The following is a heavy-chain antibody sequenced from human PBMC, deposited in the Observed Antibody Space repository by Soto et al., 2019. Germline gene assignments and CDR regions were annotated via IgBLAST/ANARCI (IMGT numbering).Heavy chain of an antibody. CDR1: GYSFTTYG. V-gene: IGHV1-18*01. Sequence: QVQLVQSRGEVKKPGASVKVSCKTSGYSFTTYGISWVRQAPGQGLEWMGWISGYNGNTNYAQKLKGRLTMTTDTSTSTAYMELRSLTSDDTAVYYCAREGPAPYYYYGMDVWCQGSTFNVSS. J-gene: IGHJ6*02. CDR2: ISGYNGNT. CDR3: AREGPAPYYYYGMDV.